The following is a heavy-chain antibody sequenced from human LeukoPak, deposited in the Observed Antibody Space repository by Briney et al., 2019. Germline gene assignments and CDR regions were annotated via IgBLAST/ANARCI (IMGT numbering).Heavy chain of an antibody. Sequence: EPSETLSLTCTVSGGSISSSSYYWGWIRQPPGKGLEWIGSIYYSGSTNYNPSLKSRVTISVDTSKNQFSLKLSSVTAADTAVYYCARRNYDYVWGSYRYTGDFDYWGQGTLVTVSS. CDR3: ARRNYDYVWGSYRYTGDFDY. J-gene: IGHJ4*02. CDR1: GGSISSSSYY. CDR2: IYYSGST. V-gene: IGHV4-39*07. D-gene: IGHD3-16*02.